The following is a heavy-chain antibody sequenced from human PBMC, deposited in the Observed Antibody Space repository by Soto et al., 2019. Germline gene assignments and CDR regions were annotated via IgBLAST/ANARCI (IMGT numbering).Heavy chain of an antibody. J-gene: IGHJ5*02. D-gene: IGHD2-2*02. CDR3: ARHCSSTSCYNSWFDP. CDR1: GYSFTSYW. V-gene: IGHV5-51*01. CDR2: IYPGDSDA. Sequence: LQISCKGSGYSFTSYWIGWVRQMPGKGLEWMGIIYPGDSDARYSPSFQGQVTISADKSISTAYLQWSSLKASDTAMYYCARHCSSTSCYNSWFDPWGQGTLVTVSS.